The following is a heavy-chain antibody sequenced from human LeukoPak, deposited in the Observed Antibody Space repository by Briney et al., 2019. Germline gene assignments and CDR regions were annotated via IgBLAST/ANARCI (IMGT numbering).Heavy chain of an antibody. D-gene: IGHD1-14*01. CDR2: IYSSGST. J-gene: IGHJ3*02. CDR3: AKVDRNYNGHAFDI. CDR1: GASISNSRDY. Sequence: SETLSLSCTVSGASISNSRDYWSWIRQPAGKGLEWIGRIYSSGSTNYNPSLKSRVTMSLDTSKNQFSLNLSSVTAADTAVYYCAKVDRNYNGHAFDIWGQGTMVTVSP. V-gene: IGHV4-61*02.